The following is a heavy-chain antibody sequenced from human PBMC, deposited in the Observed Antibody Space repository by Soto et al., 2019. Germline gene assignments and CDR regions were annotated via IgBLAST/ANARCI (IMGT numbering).Heavy chain of an antibody. D-gene: IGHD6-13*01. Sequence: ASVKVSCKVSGYTITELSMHWVRQAPGKGIEWMGGFDPEDGETIYAQKFQGRVTMTEDTSTDTAYMELSSLRSEDTAVYYCATDRPLIAAAEGPQHDSYFDYWGQGTLVTVSS. CDR1: GYTITELS. CDR3: ATDRPLIAAAEGPQHDSYFDY. V-gene: IGHV1-24*01. J-gene: IGHJ4*02. CDR2: FDPEDGET.